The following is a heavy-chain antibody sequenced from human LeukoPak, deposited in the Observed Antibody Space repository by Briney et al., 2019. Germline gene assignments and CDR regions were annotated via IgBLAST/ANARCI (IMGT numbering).Heavy chain of an antibody. Sequence: PSETLSLTCTVSGVSSSYTTYYWTWIRQPPGKGLEWIASIYFSETKYNPSLKSRVTISGYTSKNQFSLKLSSVTAADTAVYYCASPSKLVISRGGFDIWGQGTVVTVSA. CDR2: IYFSET. CDR1: GVSSSYTTYY. CDR3: ASPSKLVISRGGFDI. J-gene: IGHJ3*02. D-gene: IGHD3-22*01. V-gene: IGHV4-39*01.